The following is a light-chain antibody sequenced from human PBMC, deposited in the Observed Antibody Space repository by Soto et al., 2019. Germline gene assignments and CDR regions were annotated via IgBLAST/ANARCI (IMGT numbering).Light chain of an antibody. CDR2: GAS. J-gene: IGKJ5*01. CDR3: QQYGGTPPIT. Sequence: ELVMTQSPGTLSLSPGERATLSCRASQKISSRYLAWYVQRPGQAPRFLIYGASSRATGIPDRFSGSGSGTDFTLTISRLEPEDFAVYYCQQYGGTPPITFGQGTRLEIK. V-gene: IGKV3-20*01. CDR1: QKISSRY.